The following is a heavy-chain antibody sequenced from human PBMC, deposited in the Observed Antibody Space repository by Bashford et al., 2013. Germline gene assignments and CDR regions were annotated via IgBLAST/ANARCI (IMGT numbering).Heavy chain of an antibody. J-gene: IGHJ6*02. Sequence: SETLSLTCTVSGGSISSGGYYWSWIRQPPGKGLEWIGYIYYSGSTNYNPSLKSRVTISVDTSKNQFSLKLSSVTAADTAVYYCARDPMASSSIAARFDYYGMDVWGQGTTVTVSS. CDR1: GGSISSGGYY. CDR3: ARDPMASSSIAARFDYYGMDV. D-gene: IGHD6-6*01. V-gene: IGHV4-61*08. CDR2: IYYSGST.